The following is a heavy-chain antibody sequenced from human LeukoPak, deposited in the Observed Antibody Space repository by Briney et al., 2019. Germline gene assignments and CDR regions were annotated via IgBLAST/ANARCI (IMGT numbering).Heavy chain of an antibody. CDR1: GYTFTSYG. D-gene: IGHD2-21*02. V-gene: IGHV1-18*01. J-gene: IGHJ5*02. CDR2: ISAYNGNT. Sequence: GASVKVSCKASGYTFTSYGISWVRQAPGQGLEWMGWISAYNGNTNYAQKLQGRVTMTTDTSTSTAYMELRSLRSDDTAVYYCARDDFDIVVVTATRGWFDPWGQGTLVTVSS. CDR3: ARDDFDIVVVTATRGWFDP.